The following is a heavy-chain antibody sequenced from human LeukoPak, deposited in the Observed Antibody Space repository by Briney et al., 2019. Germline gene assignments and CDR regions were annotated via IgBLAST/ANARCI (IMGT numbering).Heavy chain of an antibody. CDR2: IYYSGST. CDR1: GGSVSSGSYY. D-gene: IGHD6-19*01. J-gene: IGHJ4*02. Sequence: ETSETLSLTCTVSGGSVSSGSYYWSWIRQPPGKGLEWIGYIYYSGSTNYNPSLKSRVTISVDTSKNQFSLKLSSVTAADTAVYYCARETYSSGWGGYYFDYWGQGTLVTVSS. V-gene: IGHV4-61*01. CDR3: ARETYSSGWGGYYFDY.